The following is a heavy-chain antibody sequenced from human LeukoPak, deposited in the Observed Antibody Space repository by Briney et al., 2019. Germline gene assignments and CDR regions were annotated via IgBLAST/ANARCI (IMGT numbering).Heavy chain of an antibody. J-gene: IGHJ4*02. CDR3: ARGLGSSPRAGFDY. D-gene: IGHD1-26*01. V-gene: IGHV3-48*04. Sequence: GGSLRLSCAASGFTFSSHAMSWVRQAPGKGLECVSSISTGGGTTYYTDSVKGRFTISRDNAKNSLYLQMNSLRAEDTAVYYCARGLGSSPRAGFDYWGQGTLVTVSS. CDR1: GFTFSSHA. CDR2: ISTGGGTT.